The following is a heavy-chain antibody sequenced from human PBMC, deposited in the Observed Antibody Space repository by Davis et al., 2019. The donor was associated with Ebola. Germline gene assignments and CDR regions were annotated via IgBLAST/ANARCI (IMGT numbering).Heavy chain of an antibody. J-gene: IGHJ6*02. D-gene: IGHD6-13*01. CDR2: IIPIFGTA. V-gene: IGHV1-69*06. CDR3: ARGRTRKQQLATETTYYYYGMDV. CDR1: GGTFSSYA. Sequence: SVKVSCKASGGTFSSYAISWVRQAPGQGLEWMGGIIPIFGTANYAPKFQGRVTITADKSTSTAYMELSSLRSEDTAVYYCARGRTRKQQLATETTYYYYGMDVWGQGTTVTVSS.